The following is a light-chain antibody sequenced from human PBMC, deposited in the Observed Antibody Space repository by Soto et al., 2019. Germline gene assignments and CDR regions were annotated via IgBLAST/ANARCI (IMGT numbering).Light chain of an antibody. CDR3: QHYNDLPLT. J-gene: IGKJ1*01. CDR1: QSVVTN. V-gene: IGKV3-15*01. Sequence: EKVMTQSPATLSVSPGERVTLSCRASQSVVTNLAWYQQKPGQAPRLLISGAYTRATGIPDRFTGSGSGTEFTLTINSLQSEDCAVYYCQHYNDLPLTFGQGTKVEIK. CDR2: GAY.